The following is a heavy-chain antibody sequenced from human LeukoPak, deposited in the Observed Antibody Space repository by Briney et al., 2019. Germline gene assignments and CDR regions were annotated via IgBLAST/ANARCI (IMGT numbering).Heavy chain of an antibody. V-gene: IGHV3-23*01. CDR2: ISGSGGST. D-gene: IGHD1-26*01. CDR3: ARVRGSYRDYYMDV. CDR1: GFTFSNYG. J-gene: IGHJ6*03. Sequence: GGSLRLSCAPSGFTFSNYGMSWVRQAPGKGLEWVSSISGSGGSTYYADSVKGRFTISRDNAKNSLYLQMNSLRAEDTAVYYCARVRGSYRDYYMDVWGKGTTVTVSS.